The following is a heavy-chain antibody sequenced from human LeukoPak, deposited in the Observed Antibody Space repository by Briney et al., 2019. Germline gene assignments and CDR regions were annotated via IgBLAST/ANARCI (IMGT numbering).Heavy chain of an antibody. CDR3: ARANDFWSGYYDY. CDR2: IIPIFGTA. V-gene: IGHV1-69*13. Sequence: VASVKVSCKASGGTFSSYAISWVRQAPGLGIEWMGGIIPIFGTANYAQKFQGRVTITADESTSTAYMELSSLRSEDTAVYYCARANDFWSGYYDYWGQGTLVTVSS. J-gene: IGHJ4*02. CDR1: GGTFSSYA. D-gene: IGHD3-3*01.